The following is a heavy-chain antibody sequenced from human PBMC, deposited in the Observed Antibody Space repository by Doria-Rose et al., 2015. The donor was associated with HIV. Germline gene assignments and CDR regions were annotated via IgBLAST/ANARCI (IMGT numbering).Heavy chain of an antibody. CDR1: GVSLTSPGMG. V-gene: IGHV2-26*01. J-gene: IGHJ4*02. CDR3: ARIKSSRWYHKYYFDF. CDR2: IFSDAER. Sequence: QITLKESGPVLVKPTETLTLTCTVSGVSLTSPGMGVSWIRQPPGKALEWLANIFSDAERFYKTSLKSRLTISRGTSKSQVVLTMTDMDPVDTATYYCARIKSSRWYHKYYFDFWGQGTLVIVSA. D-gene: IGHD6-13*01.